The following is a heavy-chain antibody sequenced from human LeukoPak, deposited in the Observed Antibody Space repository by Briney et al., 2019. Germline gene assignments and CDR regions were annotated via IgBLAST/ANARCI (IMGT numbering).Heavy chain of an antibody. CDR2: INWNGGST. J-gene: IGHJ6*03. Sequence: GGSLRLSRAASGFTFDDYGMSWVRQAPGKGLEWVSGINWNGGSTGYADSVKGRFTISRDNAKNSLYLQMNSLRAEDTALYYCARCGYLDYYYYYMDVWGKGTTVTVSS. D-gene: IGHD3-22*01. V-gene: IGHV3-20*04. CDR1: GFTFDDYG. CDR3: ARCGYLDYYYYYMDV.